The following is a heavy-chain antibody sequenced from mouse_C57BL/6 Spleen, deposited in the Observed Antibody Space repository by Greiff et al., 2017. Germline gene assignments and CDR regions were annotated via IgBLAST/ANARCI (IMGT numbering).Heavy chain of an antibody. CDR2: INPNNGGT. D-gene: IGHD2-4*01. J-gene: IGHJ1*03. CDR1: GYTFTDYN. CDR3: AINLYDYGEYFDV. Sequence: EVQLQESGPELVKPGASVKMSCKASGYTFTDYNMHWVKQSHGKSLEWIGYINPNNGGTSYNQKFKGQATLTVNKSSSTAYMELRSLTSEDSAVYYCAINLYDYGEYFDVWGTGTTVTVSS. V-gene: IGHV1-22*01.